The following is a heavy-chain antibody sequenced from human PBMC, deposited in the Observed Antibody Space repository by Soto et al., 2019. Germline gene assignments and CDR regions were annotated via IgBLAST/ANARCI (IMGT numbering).Heavy chain of an antibody. J-gene: IGHJ4*02. V-gene: IGHV3-30-3*01. Sequence: QVQLVESGGGVVQPGRSLRLSCAASGFTFSSYAMHWVRQAPGTGLEWVAVISYDGSNKYYADSVKGRFTISRDNSKNTLYLQMNSLRAEDTAVYYCARAFVGYYDTAGPQFDYWGQGTLVTVSS. CDR1: GFTFSSYA. CDR3: ARAFVGYYDTAGPQFDY. D-gene: IGHD3-22*01. CDR2: ISYDGSNK.